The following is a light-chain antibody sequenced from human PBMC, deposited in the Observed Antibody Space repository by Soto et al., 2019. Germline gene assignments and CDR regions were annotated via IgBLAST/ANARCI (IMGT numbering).Light chain of an antibody. CDR3: SSYTTSNTPYV. V-gene: IGLV2-14*01. CDR2: DVS. J-gene: IGLJ1*01. CDR1: SSDIGAYNY. Sequence: HSALTQSASVSGSPGQSITISCTGTSSDIGAYNYVSWYQQHPGKAPKVMIHDVSNRPSGVSSRFSGSKSGNTASLTISGLQAEDEADYYCSSYTTSNTPYVFGTGTKVTVL.